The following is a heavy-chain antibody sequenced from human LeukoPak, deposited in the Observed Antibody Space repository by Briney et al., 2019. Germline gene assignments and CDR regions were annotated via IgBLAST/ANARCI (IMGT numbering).Heavy chain of an antibody. V-gene: IGHV4-31*03. CDR2: IYYSGST. J-gene: IGHJ4*02. CDR1: GGSISSGGYY. Sequence: SETLSLTCTVSGGSISSGGYYWSWIRQHPGKGLAWIGYIYYSGSTYYNPSLKSRVTISVDTSKNQFSLKLSSVTAADTAVYYCARDYYDSSGLDYWGQGTLVTVSS. D-gene: IGHD3-22*01. CDR3: ARDYYDSSGLDY.